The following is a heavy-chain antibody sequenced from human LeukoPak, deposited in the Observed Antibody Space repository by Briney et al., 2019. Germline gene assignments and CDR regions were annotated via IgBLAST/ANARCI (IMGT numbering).Heavy chain of an antibody. CDR1: GYTFSAFY. CDR3: ARDMTGGIWARATSFDH. CDR2: INPDSGGS. J-gene: IGHJ4*02. V-gene: IGHV1-2*02. D-gene: IGHD1-14*01. Sequence: ASVKVSCKASGYTFSAFYMHWVRQAPGQGPEWMGWINPDSGGSEYGQKFQGRVTFTSDTSSTTIYMEVRSLKSDDTAVYYCARDMTGGIWARATSFDHWGQGTLVTVSS.